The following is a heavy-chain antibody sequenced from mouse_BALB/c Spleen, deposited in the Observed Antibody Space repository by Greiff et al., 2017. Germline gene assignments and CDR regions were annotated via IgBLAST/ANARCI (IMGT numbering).Heavy chain of an antibody. Sequence: VQGVESGPGLVAPSQSLSITCTVSGFSLTSYDISWIRQPPGKGLEWLGVIWTGGGTNYNSAFMSRLSISKDNSKSQVFLKMNSLQTDDTAIYYCVGRRSYWGQGTLVTVSA. CDR3: VGRRSY. V-gene: IGHV2-9-2*01. CDR1: GFSLTSYD. CDR2: IWTGGGT. J-gene: IGHJ3*01.